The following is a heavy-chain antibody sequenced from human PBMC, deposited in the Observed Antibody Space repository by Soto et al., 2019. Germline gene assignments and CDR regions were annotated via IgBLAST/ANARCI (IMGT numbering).Heavy chain of an antibody. CDR2: IIPIFGTA. V-gene: IGHV1-69*13. Sequence: ASVKVSCKASGGTFSSYAISWVRQAPGQGLEWMGGIIPIFGTANYAQKFQGRVTITADESTSTAYMELSSLRSEDTAVYYCAGPELYSSSWYGAFDIWGQGTMVTVSS. CDR3: AGPELYSSSWYGAFDI. D-gene: IGHD6-13*01. CDR1: GGTFSSYA. J-gene: IGHJ3*02.